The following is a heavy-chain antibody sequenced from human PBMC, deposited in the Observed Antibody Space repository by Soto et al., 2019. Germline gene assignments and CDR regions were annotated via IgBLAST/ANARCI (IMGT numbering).Heavy chain of an antibody. D-gene: IGHD5-12*01. CDR3: VKEKPVMYSGYDAFDI. CDR2: IKSGASTI. Sequence: GGSLRLSCAASGFDFKSCEMDWVRQAPGKGLEWVAYIKSGASTIFYTDSVKGRFTISRDDVKNLLFLEMNNLSAEGTAVYYCVKEKPVMYSGYDAFDIWGHGTLVTVSS. CDR1: GFDFKSCE. J-gene: IGHJ3*02. V-gene: IGHV3-48*03.